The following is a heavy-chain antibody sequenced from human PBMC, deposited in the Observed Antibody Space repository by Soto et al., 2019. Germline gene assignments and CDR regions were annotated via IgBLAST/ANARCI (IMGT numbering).Heavy chain of an antibody. Sequence: ASVKVSCKASGYTFTGYYMHWVRQAPGQGLEWLGRINPKSGGTSTAQKFQGWVTMTTDTSISTASMELTRLTSDDTAIYYCARGDSTDCSNGVCSFFYNHDMDVWGQGTTVTVSS. D-gene: IGHD2-8*01. CDR1: GYTFTGYY. CDR2: INPKSGGT. J-gene: IGHJ6*02. V-gene: IGHV1-2*04. CDR3: ARGDSTDCSNGVCSFFYNHDMDV.